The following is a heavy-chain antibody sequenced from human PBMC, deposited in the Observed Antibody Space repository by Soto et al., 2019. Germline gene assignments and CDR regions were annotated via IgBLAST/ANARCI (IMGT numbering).Heavy chain of an antibody. D-gene: IGHD6-6*01. CDR3: ASTRGSSYDY. J-gene: IGHJ4*02. CDR2: IYNGGGT. CDR1: GFTVSGNY. V-gene: IGHV3-53*02. Sequence: EVQLVETGGGLIQPGGSLRLSCAASGFTVSGNYMSWVRQAPGKGLEWVSVIYNGGGTYYADSVQGRFTISRDNSKNTLYLQMNSRRAEDTAVYYCASTRGSSYDYWGQGTLVTVSS.